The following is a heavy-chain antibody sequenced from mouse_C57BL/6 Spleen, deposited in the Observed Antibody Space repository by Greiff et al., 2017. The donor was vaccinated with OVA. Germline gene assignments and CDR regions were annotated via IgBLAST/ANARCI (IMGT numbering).Heavy chain of an antibody. CDR3: ARWGLLGAMDY. CDR1: GYTFTSYW. Sequence: QVQLQQPGAELVRPGSSVKLSCKASGYTFTSYWMDWVKQRPGQGLEWIGNIYPSDSETHYNQKFKDKATLTVYKSSSTAYMHLSSLTSEDSAVYYCARWGLLGAMDYWGQGTSVTVSS. D-gene: IGHD3-1*01. CDR2: IYPSDSET. V-gene: IGHV1-61*01. J-gene: IGHJ4*01.